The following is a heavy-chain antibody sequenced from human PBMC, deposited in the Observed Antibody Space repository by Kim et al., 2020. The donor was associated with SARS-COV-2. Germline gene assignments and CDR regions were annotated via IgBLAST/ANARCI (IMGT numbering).Heavy chain of an antibody. CDR2: MNHNGIT. D-gene: IGHD3-10*01. J-gene: IGHJ2*01. CDR3: ACVMDKSYGSGCHYCAL. Sequence: SETLSLTCAVDGGSLSRIYCSWCRLPPGNGLERKWVMNHNGITNNNPHLNRKVRVSISATKNQNSFKLTSGTAAATAAFYCACVMDKSYGSGCHYCALWG. CDR1: GGSLSRIY. V-gene: IGHV4-34*01.